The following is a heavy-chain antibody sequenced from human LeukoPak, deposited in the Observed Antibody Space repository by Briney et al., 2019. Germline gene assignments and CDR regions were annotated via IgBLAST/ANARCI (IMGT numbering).Heavy chain of an antibody. J-gene: IGHJ3*02. CDR3: ASPAPIMITFGGVIVHNAFDI. CDR2: IIPIFGTA. Sequence: SVKVSCKASGGTFSSYAISWVRQAPGQGLEWMGGIIPIFGTANYAQKLQGRVTITTDESTSTAYMELSSLRSEDTAVCYCASPAPIMITFGGVIVHNAFDIWGQGTMVTVSS. V-gene: IGHV1-69*05. CDR1: GGTFSSYA. D-gene: IGHD3-16*02.